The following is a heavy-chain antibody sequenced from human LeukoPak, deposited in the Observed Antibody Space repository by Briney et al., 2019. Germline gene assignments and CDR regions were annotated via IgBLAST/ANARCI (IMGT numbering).Heavy chain of an antibody. Sequence: GGSLRLSCAASGFTFSSFWMHWVRHAPGKGLVWVSRINSVGSSTSYADSVKGRFTISRDNAKNTSYLQMNSLRAEDTAVYYCARERTSGWDAFDFWGQGTLVTVSS. D-gene: IGHD6-19*01. CDR3: ARERTSGWDAFDF. J-gene: IGHJ4*02. CDR1: GFTFSSFW. V-gene: IGHV3-74*01. CDR2: INSVGSST.